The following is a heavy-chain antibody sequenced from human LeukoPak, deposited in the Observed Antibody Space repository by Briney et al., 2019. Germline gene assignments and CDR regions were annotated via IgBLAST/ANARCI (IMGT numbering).Heavy chain of an antibody. J-gene: IGHJ4*02. CDR1: GGTFSSYA. V-gene: IGHV1-69*05. CDR3: ARSEFLYSGSYYPLDY. Sequence: GASVKVSCKASGGTFSSYAISWVRQAPGQGLELMGRIIPIFGTANYAQKFQGRVTITTDESTSTAYMELSSLRSEDTAVYYCARSEFLYSGSYYPLDYWGQGTLVTVSS. CDR2: IIPIFGTA. D-gene: IGHD1-26*01.